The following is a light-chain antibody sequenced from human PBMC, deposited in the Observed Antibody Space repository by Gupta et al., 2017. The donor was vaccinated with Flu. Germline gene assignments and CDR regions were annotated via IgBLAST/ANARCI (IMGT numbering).Light chain of an antibody. J-gene: IGLJ3*02. CDR2: DND. Sequence: VCWYQQFPGTAPKLLIYDNDVRPSGIPDRFSGSKSGTSASLAISGLQTADEADYYCGTWDGSLNVGVFGGGTKLTVL. V-gene: IGLV1-51*01. CDR3: GTWDGSLNVGV.